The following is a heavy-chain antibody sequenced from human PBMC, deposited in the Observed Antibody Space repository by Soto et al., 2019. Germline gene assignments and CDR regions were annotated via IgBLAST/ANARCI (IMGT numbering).Heavy chain of an antibody. V-gene: IGHV1-24*01. D-gene: IGHD6-19*01. CDR1: GYTLTELS. CDR3: ATCWGGSGWYNLLFYYGIDV. Sequence: ASVKVSCKVSGYTLTELSMHWVRQAPGKGLEWMGGFDPEDGETIYAQKFQGRVTMTEDTSTDTAYMELSSLRSEDTAVYYCATCWGGSGWYNLLFYYGIDVCGQGHTVTVSS. CDR2: FDPEDGET. J-gene: IGHJ6*02.